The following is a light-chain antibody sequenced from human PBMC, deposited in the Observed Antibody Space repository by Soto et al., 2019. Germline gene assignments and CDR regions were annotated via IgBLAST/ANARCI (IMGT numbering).Light chain of an antibody. Sequence: DIQLTQSPSFLSASVGDRVTITCRAIQGIRSYLAWYQQRPGKAPELLIYGASTLRPGGASRFSGSGSGTEFTLTISSLQPEDFATYFCQQLNTFPPFFTFGPGTKVD. J-gene: IGKJ3*01. CDR3: QQLNTFPPFFT. V-gene: IGKV1-9*01. CDR1: QGIRSY. CDR2: GAS.